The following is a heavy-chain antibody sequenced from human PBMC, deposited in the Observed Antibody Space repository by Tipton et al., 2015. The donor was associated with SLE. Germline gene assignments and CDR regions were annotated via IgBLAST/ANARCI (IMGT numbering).Heavy chain of an antibody. D-gene: IGHD5-12*01. Sequence: TLSLTCTVSDGSIRSTNYYWGWIRQPPGKGLGWIGSIFYTGSTYYNPSLKSRVSFSIDTSKHQFSLKLNSVTAADTAVYYCAGRHYSGPFDSWGQGTLVTVSS. J-gene: IGHJ4*02. CDR2: IFYTGST. CDR1: DGSIRSTNYY. V-gene: IGHV4-39*07. CDR3: AGRHYSGPFDS.